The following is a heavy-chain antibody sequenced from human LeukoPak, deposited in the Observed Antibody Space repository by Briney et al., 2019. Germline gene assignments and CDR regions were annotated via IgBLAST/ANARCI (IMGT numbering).Heavy chain of an antibody. CDR2: IGTAGDT. V-gene: IGHV3-13*01. Sequence: PGGSLRLSCAASGFTFSSYDMHWVRQATGKGLEWVSAIGTAGDTYYPGSVKGRFTISRGNAKNSLYLQMNSLRAGDTAVYYCAREARYYYDSSGYYRKGAFDIWGQGTMVTVSS. CDR3: AREARYYYDSSGYYRKGAFDI. D-gene: IGHD3-22*01. J-gene: IGHJ3*02. CDR1: GFTFSSYD.